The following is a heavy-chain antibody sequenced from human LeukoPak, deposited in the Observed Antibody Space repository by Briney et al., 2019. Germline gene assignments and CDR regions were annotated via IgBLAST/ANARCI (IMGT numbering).Heavy chain of an antibody. D-gene: IGHD3-16*02. CDR2: IYYSGST. J-gene: IGHJ6*03. CDR1: GGSISSYY. Sequence: SETLSLTCTVSGGSISSYYWSWIRQPPGKGLEWIGYIYYSGSTNYNPSLKSRVTISVDTSKNQFSLKLSSVTAADTAVHYCARAIRRELSLYMDAWGKGTTVTISS. CDR3: ARAIRRELSLYMDA. V-gene: IGHV4-59*01.